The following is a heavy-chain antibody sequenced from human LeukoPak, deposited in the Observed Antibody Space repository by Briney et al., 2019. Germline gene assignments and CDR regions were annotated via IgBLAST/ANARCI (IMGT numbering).Heavy chain of an antibody. Sequence: ASVKVSCKASGGTFSSYAISWVRQAPGQGLEWMGGIIPIFGTANYAQKFQGRVTITADESTSTAYMELSSLRSEVTAVYYCARVTVIAAAGTRPSYYFDYWGQGTLVTVSS. D-gene: IGHD6-13*01. CDR3: ARVTVIAAAGTRPSYYFDY. J-gene: IGHJ4*02. V-gene: IGHV1-69*13. CDR1: GGTFSSYA. CDR2: IIPIFGTA.